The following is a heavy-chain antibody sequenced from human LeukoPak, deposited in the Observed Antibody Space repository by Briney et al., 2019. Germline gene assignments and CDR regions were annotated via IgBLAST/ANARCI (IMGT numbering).Heavy chain of an antibody. D-gene: IGHD4-17*01. CDR2: INHSGYT. CDR3: TRMTTVRHY. J-gene: IGHJ4*02. Sequence: SSETLSLTCAASGVTLNDYYWSWVRQTPGKGLEWIGEINHSGYTNDSPSLKSRVTLSIDTSRKQFSLNLRSVTVADTGIDYCTRMTTVRHYWGQGTLVTVSS. V-gene: IGHV4-34*01. CDR1: GVTLNDYY.